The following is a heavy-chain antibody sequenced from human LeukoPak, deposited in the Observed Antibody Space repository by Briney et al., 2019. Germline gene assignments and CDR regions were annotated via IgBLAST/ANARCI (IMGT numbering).Heavy chain of an antibody. D-gene: IGHD3-10*01. V-gene: IGHV5-51*01. Sequence: GESLKISCKGSGYSFSSYWIGWVGLMPGRDFEWMAIFHPGNSDTKYNPSFQGEVTISVDKSINTAYLQWSGLRASDTAMYSCVRHNPWFFDFWGQGTLVTVSS. CDR1: GYSFSSYW. CDR2: FHPGNSDT. CDR3: VRHNPWFFDF. J-gene: IGHJ4*02.